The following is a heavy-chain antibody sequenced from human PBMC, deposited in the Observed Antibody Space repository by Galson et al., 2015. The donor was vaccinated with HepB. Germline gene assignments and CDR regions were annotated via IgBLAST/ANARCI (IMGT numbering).Heavy chain of an antibody. CDR3: ARMGEY. CDR2: IYSGGTT. V-gene: IGHV3-66*01. D-gene: IGHD3-16*01. J-gene: IGHJ4*02. Sequence: SLRLSCAASGFSVSSTYMSWVRQAPGEGLEWVSGIYSGGTTDYADSVKGRFIISRDNSKKTLYLQMNSLRVEDTAVYYRARMGEYWGQGTLVTVS. CDR1: GFSVSSTY.